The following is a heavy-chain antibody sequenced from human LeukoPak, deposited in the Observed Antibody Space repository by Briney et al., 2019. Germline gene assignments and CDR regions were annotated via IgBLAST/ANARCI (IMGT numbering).Heavy chain of an antibody. CDR2: IYTSEST. D-gene: IGHD3-3*01. J-gene: IGHJ6*03. CDR1: GGSISTYY. V-gene: IGHV4-4*07. CDR3: AKLYDFWSGYEPYYMDV. Sequence: SETLSLTCTVSGGSISTYYWSWIRQPAGKGLEWIGRIYTSESTNYNPSLKSRVTISVDTSKNQFSLKLSSVTAADTAVYYCAKLYDFWSGYEPYYMDVWGKGTTVTVSS.